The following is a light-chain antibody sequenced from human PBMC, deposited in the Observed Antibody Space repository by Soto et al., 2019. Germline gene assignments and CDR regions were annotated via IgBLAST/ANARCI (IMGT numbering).Light chain of an antibody. Sequence: EIFLTQSPYTLAASPVELATLSCWHSQSVTSNLAWYQQKRGQAPRLLIYAASTRATGVPARFSGSGSGTEFTLTISSLQSEDFAVYYCQQYNNWPPITFGQGTRLEIK. J-gene: IGKJ5*01. CDR1: QSVTSN. V-gene: IGKV3D-15*01. CDR3: QQYNNWPPIT. CDR2: AAS.